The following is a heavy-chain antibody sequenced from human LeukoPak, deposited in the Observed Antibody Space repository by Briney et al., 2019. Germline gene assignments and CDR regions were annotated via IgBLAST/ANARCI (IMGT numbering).Heavy chain of an antibody. CDR1: GGSIGSYY. J-gene: IGHJ4*02. V-gene: IGHV4-59*01. Sequence: SENLSLTCTVSGGSIGSYYWSWIRQPPGKGLEWIGYINYSGSITYNPSLKSRVTISLDMSKNQFSLKLNSVTAADTAVYYCARTRPTYYDILTGYHFDYWGQGTLVTVSS. CDR3: ARTRPTYYDILTGYHFDY. D-gene: IGHD3-9*01. CDR2: INYSGSI.